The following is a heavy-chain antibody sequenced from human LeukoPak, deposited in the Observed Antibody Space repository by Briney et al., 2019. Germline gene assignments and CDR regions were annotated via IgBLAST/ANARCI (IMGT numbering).Heavy chain of an antibody. V-gene: IGHV3-53*01. D-gene: IGHD6-19*01. CDR3: ARDLGSGWNFDY. CDR1: GFTVSSNY. Sequence: GGSLRLSCAASGFTVSSNYMNWVRQAPGKGLEWVSIIYSGGNTYYADSVKGRFTISRDNSKNTLYLQMNSLRAEDTAVYYCARDLGSGWNFDYWGQGTLATVSS. CDR2: IYSGGNT. J-gene: IGHJ4*02.